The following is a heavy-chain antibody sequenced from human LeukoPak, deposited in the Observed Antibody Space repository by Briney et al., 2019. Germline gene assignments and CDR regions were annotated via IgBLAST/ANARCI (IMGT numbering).Heavy chain of an antibody. CDR2: ISYSGNT. CDR3: VRHFHGSGYVVDR. J-gene: IGHJ5*02. CDR1: SGSISSTSYY. D-gene: IGHD6-13*01. V-gene: IGHV4-39*01. Sequence: SETLSLTCTASSGSISSTSYYWGWIRQPPGRGLEWIGGISYSGNTYYNPSLKSRVTISVDPTKNQFSLKLTSVTAADTAVYFCVRHFHGSGYVVDRWGQGTLVTVSS.